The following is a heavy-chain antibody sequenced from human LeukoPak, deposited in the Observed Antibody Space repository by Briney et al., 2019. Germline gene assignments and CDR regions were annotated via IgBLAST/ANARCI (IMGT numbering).Heavy chain of an antibody. J-gene: IGHJ4*02. CDR3: ARGVDYYGV. CDR2: INHSGRT. Sequence: SETLSLTCTVSGDSFTSVTDYWAWIRQPPGKGLEWIGEINHSGRTNYNPSLKSRVTISVDTSKKQFSLKLSSVTAADTAVYYCARGVDYYGVWGQGTLVTVSS. CDR1: GDSFTSVTDY. D-gene: IGHD3-10*01. V-gene: IGHV4-34*01.